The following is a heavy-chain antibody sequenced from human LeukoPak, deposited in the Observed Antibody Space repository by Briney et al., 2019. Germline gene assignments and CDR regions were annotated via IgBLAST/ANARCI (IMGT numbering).Heavy chain of an antibody. V-gene: IGHV4-61*02. D-gene: IGHD4-17*01. CDR1: GGSVSSGDYY. J-gene: IGHJ4*02. Sequence: SETPSLTCTVSGGSVSSGDYYWSWIRQPAGKGLEWIGRIYTSGSTNYNPSLKSRVTISIDTSKNQFSLKLTSVTAADTALYYCARGLRGPDYFDYWGQGILVTVSS. CDR2: IYTSGST. CDR3: ARGLRGPDYFDY.